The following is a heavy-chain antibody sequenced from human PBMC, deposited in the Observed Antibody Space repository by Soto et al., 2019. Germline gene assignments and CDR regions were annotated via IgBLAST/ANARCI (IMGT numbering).Heavy chain of an antibody. CDR3: ARVYGSGSYGLFDY. CDR1: GYTLASYA. Sequence: GASVKVSCKASGYTLASYAMHWVRQAPGQRLEWMGWINAGNGNTKYSQKFQGRVTITRDTSASTAYMELSSLRSEDTAVYYCARVYGSGSYGLFDYWGQGTLVTVSS. CDR2: INAGNGNT. D-gene: IGHD3-10*01. J-gene: IGHJ4*02. V-gene: IGHV1-3*01.